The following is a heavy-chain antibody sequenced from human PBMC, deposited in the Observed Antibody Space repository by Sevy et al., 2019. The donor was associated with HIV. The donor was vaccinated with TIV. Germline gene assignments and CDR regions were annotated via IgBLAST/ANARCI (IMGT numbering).Heavy chain of an antibody. D-gene: IGHD5-12*01. CDR1: GFSFSNYG. Sequence: GGSLRLSCEAFGFSFSNYGMHWVRQAPGKGPEWVSSIRLDGNDEQYADSVKGRFTISRDNSKNTLNLQMNSLRAEDTAVYYCARDPGYSGYDWGALTYYFDYWGQGTLVTVSS. CDR2: IRLDGNDE. J-gene: IGHJ4*02. V-gene: IGHV3-30*02. CDR3: ARDPGYSGYDWGALTYYFDY.